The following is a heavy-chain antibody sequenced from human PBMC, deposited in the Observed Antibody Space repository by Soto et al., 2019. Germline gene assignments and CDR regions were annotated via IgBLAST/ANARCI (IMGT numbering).Heavy chain of an antibody. D-gene: IGHD3-22*01. CDR3: ARVSPTYYYDSSGYSEPFDY. Sequence: PSETLSLTCTVSGGSISSYYWSWIRQPPGKGLEWIGYIYYSGSTNYNPSLKSRVTISVDTSKNQFSLKLSSVTAADTAVYYCARVSPTYYYDSSGYSEPFDYWGQGTLVTVSS. CDR1: GGSISSYY. CDR2: IYYSGST. J-gene: IGHJ4*02. V-gene: IGHV4-59*01.